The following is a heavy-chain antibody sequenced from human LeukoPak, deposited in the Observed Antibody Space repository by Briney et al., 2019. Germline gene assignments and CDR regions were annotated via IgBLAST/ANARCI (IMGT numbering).Heavy chain of an antibody. J-gene: IGHJ4*02. CDR1: GGTFSSYA. CDR2: IIPIFGTA. Sequence: ASVKVSCKASGGTFSSYAISWVRQAPGQGLEWMGGIIPIFGTANYAQKFQGRVTITTDESTSTAYMELSSLRSEDTAVYYCASGLELQRAFDYWGQGTLVTVSS. D-gene: IGHD1-7*01. CDR3: ASGLELQRAFDY. V-gene: IGHV1-69*05.